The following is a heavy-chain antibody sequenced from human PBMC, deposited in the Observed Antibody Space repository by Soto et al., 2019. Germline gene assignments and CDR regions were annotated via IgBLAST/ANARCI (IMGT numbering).Heavy chain of an antibody. J-gene: IGHJ5*02. V-gene: IGHV4-31*03. CDR2: IYYSGST. CDR1: GGSISSGGYY. CDR3: ARENCGGDCSDGPNWFDP. Sequence: SETLSLTCTVSGGSISSGGYYWSWIRQHPGKGLEWIGYIYYSGSTYYNPSLKSRVTISVDTSKNQFSLKLSSVTAADTAVYYCARENCGGDCSDGPNWFDPWGQGTLVTVSS. D-gene: IGHD2-21*02.